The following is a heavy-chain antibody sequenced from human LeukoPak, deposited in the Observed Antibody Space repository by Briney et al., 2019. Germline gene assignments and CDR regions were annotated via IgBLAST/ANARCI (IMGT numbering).Heavy chain of an antibody. V-gene: IGHV4-39*01. CDR1: GGSISSSSYY. CDR3: ASLGATPGRDY. J-gene: IGHJ4*02. D-gene: IGHD1-26*01. CDR2: IYYSGST. Sequence: SETLSLTCTVSGGSISSSSYYWGWLRQPPGKGLEWIGSIYYSGSTYYNPSLKSRVTISVDTSKNQFSLKLSSVTAADTAVYYCASLGATPGRDYWGQGTLVTVSS.